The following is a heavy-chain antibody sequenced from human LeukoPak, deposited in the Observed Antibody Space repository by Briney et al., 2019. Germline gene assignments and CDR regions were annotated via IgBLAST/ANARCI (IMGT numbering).Heavy chain of an antibody. D-gene: IGHD3-10*01. CDR1: GGSISSYY. CDR3: ARITFQNAYGSGVYYFDY. Sequence: KASETLSLTCSVSGGSISSYYWSWIRQPPGRGLEGIGYIYYSGSTNYNPSLKSRVTISVDTSKNQFSLKLSSVTAADTAVYYCARITFQNAYGSGVYYFDYWGQGTLVTVSS. V-gene: IGHV4-59*08. CDR2: IYYSGST. J-gene: IGHJ4*02.